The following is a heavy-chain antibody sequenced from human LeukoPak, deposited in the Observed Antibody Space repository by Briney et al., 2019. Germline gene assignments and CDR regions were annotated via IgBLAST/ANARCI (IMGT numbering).Heavy chain of an antibody. V-gene: IGHV3-7*01. CDR2: IKQDGSEK. J-gene: IGHJ4*02. Sequence: GGSLRLSCAASGFTFSSYWMSWVRQAPGKGLEWVANIKQDGSEKYYVDSVKGRFTISRDNAKNSLYLQMNSLRAEDTAVYYCARISVRQWLASSFDYWGQGTLVTVSS. CDR1: GFTFSSYW. D-gene: IGHD6-19*01. CDR3: ARISVRQWLASSFDY.